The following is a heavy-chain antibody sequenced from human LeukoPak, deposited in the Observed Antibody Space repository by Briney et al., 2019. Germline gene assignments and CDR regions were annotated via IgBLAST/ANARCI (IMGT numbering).Heavy chain of an antibody. CDR1: GYTFTSYG. D-gene: IGHD6-19*01. V-gene: IGHV1-18*01. CDR3: ARAEYSSGWYDDAFDI. CDR2: ISAYNGKT. Sequence: ASXXXXXKASGYTFTSYGISWVRQAPGEGREGMGWISAYNGKTNYAHKLQGRVSITTDTSTRKAKMELRSLTSEDTAVYYCARAEYSSGWYDDAFDIWGQGTMVTVSS. J-gene: IGHJ3*02.